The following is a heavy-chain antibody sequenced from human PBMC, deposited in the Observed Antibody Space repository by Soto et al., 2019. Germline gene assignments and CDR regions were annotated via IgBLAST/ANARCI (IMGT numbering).Heavy chain of an antibody. CDR1: GGTFSSYT. CDR2: IIPILGIA. D-gene: IGHD2-15*01. Sequence: GASVKVSCKASGGTFSSYTISWVRQAPGQGLEWMGRIIPILGIANYAQKFQGRVTITADKSTSTAYMELSSLRSEDTAVYYCARVGGYRSGGSCYPSGMDVWGKGTTVTVSS. V-gene: IGHV1-69*02. J-gene: IGHJ6*03. CDR3: ARVGGYRSGGSCYPSGMDV.